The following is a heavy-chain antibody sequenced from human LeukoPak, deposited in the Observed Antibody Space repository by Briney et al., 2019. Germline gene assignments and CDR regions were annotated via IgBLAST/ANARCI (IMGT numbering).Heavy chain of an antibody. CDR3: ARGGVTIDSSGYYYRLDY. CDR2: INPSGST. V-gene: IGHV4-34*01. CDR1: GGSFSGYY. J-gene: IGHJ4*02. Sequence: AETLSLTCAVYGGSFSGYYWRWIRQPPGKGLEWMGEINPSGSTNYNASLKSRVTISVDTSKNQFSLKLRSVTAADTAVYYCARGGVTIDSSGYYYRLDYWGQGTLVTVS. D-gene: IGHD3-22*01.